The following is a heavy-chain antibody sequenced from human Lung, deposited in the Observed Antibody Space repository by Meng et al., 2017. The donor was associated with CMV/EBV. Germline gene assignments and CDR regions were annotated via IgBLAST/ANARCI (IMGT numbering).Heavy chain of an antibody. CDR1: GFTVTSYY. CDR2: IYSSGRT. J-gene: IGHJ5*02. CDR3: VRGPLLGWFDP. Sequence: EVHLEGSGGGLIQPGGSLSLSCAASGFTVTSYYMHWVRQAPGKGLEWVSVIYSSGRTYYADSVKGRFTISRDNSKNTVDLQMNTLRAEDTAIYYCVRGPLLGWFDPWGQGALVTVSS. V-gene: IGHV3-53*01.